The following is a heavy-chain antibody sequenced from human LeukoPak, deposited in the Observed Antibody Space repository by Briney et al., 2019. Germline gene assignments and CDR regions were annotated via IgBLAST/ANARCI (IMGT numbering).Heavy chain of an antibody. J-gene: IGHJ6*03. D-gene: IGHD3-3*02. CDR2: ISYDGSNK. CDR3: ARTGIFSSLYYSYYYMDV. Sequence: GGSLRLSCAASGFTFSSYGMHWVRQAPGKGLEGVAVISYDGSNKYYADSVKGRFTISRDNSKNTLYLQMNSLRAEDTAVYYCARTGIFSSLYYSYYYMDVWGKGTTVTVSS. CDR1: GFTFSSYG. V-gene: IGHV3-33*05.